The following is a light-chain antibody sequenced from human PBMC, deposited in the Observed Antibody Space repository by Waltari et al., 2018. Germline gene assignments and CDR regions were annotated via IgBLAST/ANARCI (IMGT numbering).Light chain of an antibody. CDR3: LHSHQRPWT. CDR2: DVS. Sequence: QSLIPRDVTTYLNWFQQRPGKSPRRLIYDVSNLQSGVPDRFSGSGSGTDFSLTISRVEAEDFAIYYCLHSHQRPWTFGRGTKVEIK. V-gene: IGKV2-30*02. CDR1: QSLIPRDVTTY. J-gene: IGKJ4*01.